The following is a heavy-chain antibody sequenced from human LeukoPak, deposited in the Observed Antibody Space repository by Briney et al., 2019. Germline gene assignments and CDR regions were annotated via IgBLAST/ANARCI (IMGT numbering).Heavy chain of an antibody. V-gene: IGHV1-18*01. J-gene: IGHJ5*02. CDR1: GYTFTSYG. CDR2: ISAYNGNT. CDR3: ARDRAVRRDFWSGYSWFDP. Sequence: GASVKVSCKASGYTFTSYGISWVRQAPGQGLEWMGWISAYNGNTNYAQKLQGRVTMTTDTSTSTAYMELRSLRSDDTAVYYCARDRAVRRDFWSGYSWFDPWGQGTLVTVSS. D-gene: IGHD3-3*01.